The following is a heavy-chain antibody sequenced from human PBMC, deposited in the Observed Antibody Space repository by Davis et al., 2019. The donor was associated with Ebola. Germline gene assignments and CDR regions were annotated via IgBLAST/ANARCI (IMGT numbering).Heavy chain of an antibody. D-gene: IGHD5-24*01. CDR1: GYTFTSYG. V-gene: IGHV1-18*01. CDR3: ARDPNRRDGYNSFDY. Sequence: ASVNVSCKASGYTFTSYGISWVRQAPGQGLEWMGWISAYNGNTNYAQKLQGRVTMTTDTSTSTAYMELRSLRSDDTAVYYCARDPNRRDGYNSFDYWGQGTLVTVSS. J-gene: IGHJ4*02. CDR2: ISAYNGNT.